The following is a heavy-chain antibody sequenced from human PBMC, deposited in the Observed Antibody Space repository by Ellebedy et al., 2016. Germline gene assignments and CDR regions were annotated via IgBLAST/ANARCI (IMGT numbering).Heavy chain of an antibody. CDR3: ARDPVRGVPDYFDY. CDR2: ISEDGGTQ. CDR1: GFTFIVYT. D-gene: IGHD3-10*01. J-gene: IGHJ4*02. V-gene: IGHV3-30-3*01. Sequence: GESLKISXAASGFTFIVYTMHWVRQVPGKGLEWVAVISEDGGTQYYGDSVRGRFIISRDNSKNTLYLQMNNLRDEDTAVYYCARDPVRGVPDYFDYWGQGALVSVSS.